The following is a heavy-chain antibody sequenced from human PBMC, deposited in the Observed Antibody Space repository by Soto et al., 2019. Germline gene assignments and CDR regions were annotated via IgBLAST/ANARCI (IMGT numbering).Heavy chain of an antibody. J-gene: IGHJ4*02. CDR2: MYYTGST. D-gene: IGHD6-6*01. V-gene: IGHV4-59*01. CDR1: GDSISGNY. Sequence: SETLSLTCTVSGDSISGNYWGWIRQPPGKRLQWIGYMYYTGSTNYNPSLKSRVTISVDTSKNQFSLKLTSVTAADTAVYYCAAPPRYWGQGTLVTVSS. CDR3: AAPPRY.